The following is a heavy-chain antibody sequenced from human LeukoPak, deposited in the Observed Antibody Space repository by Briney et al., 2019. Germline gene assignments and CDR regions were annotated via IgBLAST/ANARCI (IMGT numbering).Heavy chain of an antibody. CDR3: ARAGVVVPAAMRNYYYYYGMDV. CDR1: GYTFTGYY. Sequence: ASVKVSCKASGYTFTGYYMHWVRQAPGQGLEWMGWINPNSGGTNYAQKFQGWVTMTRDTSISTAYMELSRLRSDDTAVYYCARAGVVVPAAMRNYYYYYGMDVWGQGTTVTVSS. D-gene: IGHD2-2*01. CDR2: INPNSGGT. J-gene: IGHJ6*02. V-gene: IGHV1-2*04.